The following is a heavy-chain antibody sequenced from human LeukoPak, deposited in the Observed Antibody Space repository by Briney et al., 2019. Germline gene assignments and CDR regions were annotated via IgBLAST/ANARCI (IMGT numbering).Heavy chain of an antibody. Sequence: GGSLRLSCAASGFTFDDYAMHWVRQASGKGLEWVSATSGSGVSTYYADSVKGRFTISRDNSKNTLYLQMNSLRAEDTAVYYCAKRGETTVKEGFDYWGQGILVTVSS. CDR1: GFTFDDYA. CDR2: TSGSGVST. CDR3: AKRGETTVKEGFDY. V-gene: IGHV3-23*01. J-gene: IGHJ4*02. D-gene: IGHD4-17*01.